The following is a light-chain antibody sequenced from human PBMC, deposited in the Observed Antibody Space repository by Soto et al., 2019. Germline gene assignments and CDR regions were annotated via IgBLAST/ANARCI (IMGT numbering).Light chain of an antibody. J-gene: IGKJ5*01. CDR1: KSVSSSY. V-gene: IGKV3-20*01. CDR2: GAS. CDR3: QQYGSSAIT. Sequence: EIVLTQSPGTLSLSPGERATLSCRASKSVSSSYLAWDQQKPGQAPRLLIYGASSRATGIPDRFSGSGSGTDFTLTISRLEPEDFAVYDCQQYGSSAITFGQGTRLEIK.